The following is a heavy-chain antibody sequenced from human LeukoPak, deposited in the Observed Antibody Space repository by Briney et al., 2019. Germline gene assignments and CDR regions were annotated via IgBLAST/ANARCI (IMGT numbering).Heavy chain of an antibody. V-gene: IGHV3-23*01. CDR2: ISGSGENT. D-gene: IGHD4-17*01. CDR3: AKKAEAYGDSVTQH. J-gene: IGHJ1*01. Sequence: GGSLRLSCAASGFTVSSNYISWVRQAPGKGLEWVSVISGSGENTYYADSVKGRFTISRDNSKSTVYLQMNSLRAEDTAVYYCAKKAEAYGDSVTQHWGQGTLVTVSS. CDR1: GFTVSSNY.